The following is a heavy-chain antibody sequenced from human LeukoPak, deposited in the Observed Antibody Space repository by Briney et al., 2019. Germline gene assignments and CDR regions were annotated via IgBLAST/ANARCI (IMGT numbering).Heavy chain of an antibody. CDR3: ARGRPHGNDY. D-gene: IGHD4-23*01. CDR1: GFTLSSYW. Sequence: GGSLRLSCAASGFTLSSYWMNWVRQAPGKGLVWVSRITSDGSRTTYADSVKGRFSISRDNAKNTLYLQMNSLRVEDTAVYYCARGRPHGNDYWGQGTLVTVSS. V-gene: IGHV3-74*01. CDR2: ITSDGSRT. J-gene: IGHJ4*02.